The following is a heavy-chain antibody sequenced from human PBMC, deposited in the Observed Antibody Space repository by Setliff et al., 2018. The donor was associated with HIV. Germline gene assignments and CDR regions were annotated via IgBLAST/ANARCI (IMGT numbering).Heavy chain of an antibody. V-gene: IGHV3-53*01. Sequence: GGSLRLSCAASGFTFSSYTMNWVRQAPGKGLEWVSVIYSGGSTYYADSVKGRFTISRDNSKNTLYLQMNSLRAEDTAVYYCARTQDRYYYYYYMDVWGKGTTVTVSS. CDR1: GFTFSSYT. CDR2: IYSGGST. J-gene: IGHJ6*03. CDR3: ARTQDRYYYYYYMDV.